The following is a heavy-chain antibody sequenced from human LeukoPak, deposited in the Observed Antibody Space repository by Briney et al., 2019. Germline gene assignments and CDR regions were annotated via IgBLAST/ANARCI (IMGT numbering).Heavy chain of an antibody. V-gene: IGHV3-21*01. CDR2: ISSSSSYI. CDR3: ARDSSGWYDY. J-gene: IGHJ4*02. Sequence: GGSLRLSCAASGFTLSSYSMNWVRQAPGKGLEWVSSISSSSSYIYYADSVKGRFTISRDNAKNSLYLQMNSLRAEDTAVYYCARDSSGWYDYWGQGTLVTVSS. D-gene: IGHD6-19*01. CDR1: GFTLSSYS.